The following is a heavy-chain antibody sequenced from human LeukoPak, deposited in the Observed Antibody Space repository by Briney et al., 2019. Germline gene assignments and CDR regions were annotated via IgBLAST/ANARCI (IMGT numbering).Heavy chain of an antibody. CDR1: GGSISSYY. CDR2: IYYSGST. D-gene: IGHD5-18*01. Sequence: SETLSLTCTVSGGSISSYYWSWIRQPPGKGLEWIWYIYYSGSTNYNPSLKSRVTISVDTSKNQFSLKLSSVTAADTAVYYCARGRTAMVFDYWGQGTLVTVSS. J-gene: IGHJ4*02. V-gene: IGHV4-59*01. CDR3: ARGRTAMVFDY.